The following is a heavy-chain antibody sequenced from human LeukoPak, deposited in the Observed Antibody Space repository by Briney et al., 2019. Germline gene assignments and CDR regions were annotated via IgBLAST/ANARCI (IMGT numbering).Heavy chain of an antibody. Sequence: SETLPLTCTVSGGSISSYYWSWIRQPPGKGLEWIGYIYYSGSTNYNPSLKSRVTISVDTSKNQFSLKLSSVTAADTAVYYCARISSGSYSYFDYWGQGTLVTVSS. CDR3: ARISSGSYSYFDY. CDR1: GGSISSYY. V-gene: IGHV4-59*01. J-gene: IGHJ4*02. D-gene: IGHD1-26*01. CDR2: IYYSGST.